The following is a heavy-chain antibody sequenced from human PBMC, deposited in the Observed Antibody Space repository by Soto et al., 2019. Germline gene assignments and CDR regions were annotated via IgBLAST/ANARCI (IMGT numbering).Heavy chain of an antibody. V-gene: IGHV1-69*08. D-gene: IGHD1-7*01. Sequence: QVQLVQSGAEVKKPGSSVKVSCKASGGTFSSYTITWVRQAPGQGLAWMGRVIPILGIANYAQKFQGRVTIIADKSTSTAYMELSSRRSEDTAVYYCATDRGTGTKSLDYWGQGTLVTVSS. CDR2: VIPILGIA. J-gene: IGHJ4*02. CDR1: GGTFSSYT. CDR3: ATDRGTGTKSLDY.